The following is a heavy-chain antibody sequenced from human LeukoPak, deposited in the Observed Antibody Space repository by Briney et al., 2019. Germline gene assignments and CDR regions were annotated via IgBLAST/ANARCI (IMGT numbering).Heavy chain of an antibody. CDR1: GGSISSSSYY. CDR3: ARRVWNFWSGYEYYFDY. Sequence: SETLSLTCTVSGGSISSSSYYWGWIRQPPGKGLEWIGSIYYSGSTYYNPSLKSRVTISVDTSKNQFSLKLSSVTAADTAVYYCARRVWNFWSGYEYYFDYWGQGTLVTVSS. CDR2: IYYSGST. J-gene: IGHJ4*02. D-gene: IGHD3-3*01. V-gene: IGHV4-39*01.